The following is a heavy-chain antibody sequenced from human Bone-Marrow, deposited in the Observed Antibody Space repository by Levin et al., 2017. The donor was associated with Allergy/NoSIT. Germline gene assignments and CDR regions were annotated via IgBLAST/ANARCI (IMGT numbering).Heavy chain of an antibody. CDR2: IKSKIDGGTI. V-gene: IGHV3-15*01. J-gene: IGHJ6*02. Sequence: GGSLRLSCVASGFTFSNAWMNWVRQAPGKGLEWVAHIKSKIDGGTIEYAAPVRGRFTISRDDSENTVYLQINNLKIEDTAVYYCATGKVPGDVWGQGTTVTVSS. CDR3: ATGKVPGDV. CDR1: GFTFSNAW.